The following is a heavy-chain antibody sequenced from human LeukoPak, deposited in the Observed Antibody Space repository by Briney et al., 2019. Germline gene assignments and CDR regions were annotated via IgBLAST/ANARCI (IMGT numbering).Heavy chain of an antibody. J-gene: IGHJ5*02. V-gene: IGHV1-2*02. CDR3: ARAATVTIRDWFDP. CDR1: GYTFTGYY. Sequence: ASVKVSCKASGYTFTGYYMHWVRQAPGQGLEWMGWINPNSGGTNYAQKFQGRVTMTRDTSISTAYMELSRLTSDDTAVYYCARAATVTIRDWFDPWGQGTLVTVSS. CDR2: INPNSGGT. D-gene: IGHD4-17*01.